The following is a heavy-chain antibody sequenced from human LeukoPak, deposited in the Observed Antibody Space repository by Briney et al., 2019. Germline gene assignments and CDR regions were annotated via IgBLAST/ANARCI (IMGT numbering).Heavy chain of an antibody. CDR3: ARESLGYCSGSTCYYFFMDF. D-gene: IGHD2-15*01. J-gene: IGHJ6*03. V-gene: IGHV3-48*04. CDR1: GFTFSSYS. CDR2: ISGSSSTI. Sequence: GGSLRLSCAASGFTFSSYSMNWVRQAPGKGLEWLSYISGSSSTIYYADSVKGQFTISRDNAKNSLYLQMNSLRAEDTAVYFCARESLGYCSGSTCYYFFMDFWGKGTTVTVSS.